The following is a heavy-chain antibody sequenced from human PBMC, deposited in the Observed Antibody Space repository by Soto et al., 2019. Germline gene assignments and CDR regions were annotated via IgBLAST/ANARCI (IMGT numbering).Heavy chain of an antibody. CDR3: ARDPLGYCSSTSCRTNWFDP. CDR2: ISYDGSNK. D-gene: IGHD2-2*01. CDR1: GFTFSSYA. J-gene: IGHJ5*02. Sequence: QVQLVESGGGVVQPGRSLRLSCAASGFTFSSYAMHWVRQAPGKGLEWVAVISYDGSNKYYADSVKGRFTISRDNSKNTLYLQMNSLRAEDTAVYYCARDPLGYCSSTSCRTNWFDPWGQGTLVTVSS. V-gene: IGHV3-30-3*01.